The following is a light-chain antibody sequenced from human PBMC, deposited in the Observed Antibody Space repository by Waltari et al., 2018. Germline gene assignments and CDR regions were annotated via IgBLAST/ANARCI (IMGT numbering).Light chain of an antibody. CDR2: RVS. CDR3: GHALEIPFT. J-gene: IGKJ3*01. Sequence: DIVMTQTPLSLSVAPGEPASTSCRSSQSLLHSNGNTYLYWYLQKPGQPPRLLIHRVSNRFSGVPDRFSGSGAGTDFTLKISRVQAEDVGVLYCGHALEIPFTFGPGTKLHI. V-gene: IGKV2-29*02. CDR1: QSLLHSNGNTY.